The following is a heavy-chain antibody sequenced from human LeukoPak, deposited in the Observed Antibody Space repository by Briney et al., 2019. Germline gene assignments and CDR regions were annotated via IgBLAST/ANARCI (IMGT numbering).Heavy chain of an antibody. CDR2: ISGSGGST. Sequence: GGSLRLSCAASGFTFSSYAMSWVRQAPGKGLEWVSAISGSGGSTYYADSVKGRFTISRDNSKNTLYLQMNSLRAEDTAVYYCAATGGYFDWFSDYWGQGTLVTVSS. J-gene: IGHJ4*02. V-gene: IGHV3-23*01. D-gene: IGHD3-9*01. CDR1: GFTFSSYA. CDR3: AATGGYFDWFSDY.